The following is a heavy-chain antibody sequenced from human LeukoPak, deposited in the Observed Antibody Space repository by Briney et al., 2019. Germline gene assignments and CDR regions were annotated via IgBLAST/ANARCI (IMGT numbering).Heavy chain of an antibody. Sequence: PGGSLRLSCAASGFTFSSYSMNWVRQAPGKGLEWVSSISSSSSYIYYADSVKGRFTISRDNSKNTLYLQMNSLRAEDTAVYYCAKRGDLDYWGQGTLVTVSS. J-gene: IGHJ4*02. CDR2: ISSSSSYI. CDR1: GFTFSSYS. V-gene: IGHV3-21*01. CDR3: AKRGDLDY.